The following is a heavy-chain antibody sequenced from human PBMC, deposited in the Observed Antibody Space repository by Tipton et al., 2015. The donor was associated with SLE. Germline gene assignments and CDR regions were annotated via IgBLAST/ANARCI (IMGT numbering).Heavy chain of an antibody. J-gene: IGHJ4*02. D-gene: IGHD6-13*01. CDR2: IYSGGST. V-gene: IGHV3-66*04. CDR1: GFTFDDYG. CDR3: ARQKGSSWYDY. Sequence: SLRLSCAASGFTFDDYGMSWVRQAPGKGLEWASVIYSGGSTYYADSVKGRFTISRDNSKNTLYLQMNSLRAEDTAVYYCARQKGSSWYDYWGQGTLVTVSS.